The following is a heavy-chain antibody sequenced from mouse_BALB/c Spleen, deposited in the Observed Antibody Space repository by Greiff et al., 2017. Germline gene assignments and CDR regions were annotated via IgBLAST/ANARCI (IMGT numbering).Heavy chain of an antibody. V-gene: IGHV3-2*02. CDR3: ARGGYGNGFMDD. CDR2: ISYSGST. CDR1: GYSITSDYA. J-gene: IGHJ4*01. Sequence: EVQGVESGPGLVKPSQSLSLTCTVTGYSITSDYAWNWIRQFPGNKLEWMGYISYSGSTSYNPSLTSRISITRDTSKNQFFLQLNSVTTEDTATYYCARGGYGNGFMDDWGQGTSVTVSS. D-gene: IGHD2-10*02.